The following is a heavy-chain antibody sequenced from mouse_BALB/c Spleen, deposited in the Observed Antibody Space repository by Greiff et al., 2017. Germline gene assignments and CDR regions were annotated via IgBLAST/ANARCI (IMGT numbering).Heavy chain of an antibody. Sequence: QVQLKESGAELARPGASVKMSCKASGYTFTSYTMHWVKQRPGQGLEWIGYINPSSGYTNYNQKFKDKATLTADKSSSTAYMQLSSLTSEDSAVYYCARWGGNPYYFDYWGQGTTLTVSS. J-gene: IGHJ2*01. V-gene: IGHV1-4*01. CDR1: GYTFTSYT. D-gene: IGHD2-1*01. CDR3: ARWGGNPYYFDY. CDR2: INPSSGYT.